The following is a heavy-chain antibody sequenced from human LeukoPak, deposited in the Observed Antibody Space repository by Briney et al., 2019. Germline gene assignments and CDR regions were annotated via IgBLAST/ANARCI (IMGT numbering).Heavy chain of an antibody. CDR1: GDSISSYH. CDR3: ARDRRVRAYGGYYYGMDV. V-gene: IGHV4-59*01. CDR2: IYSSGST. Sequence: SETLSLTCIVSGDSISSYHWSWIRQPPQKGLEWIGYIYSSGSTTYNPSLKSRVTISIDTSKNQFSLKLTSVSAADTAVYYCARDRRVRAYGGYYYGMDVWGQGTTVTVSS. J-gene: IGHJ6*02. D-gene: IGHD4-17*01.